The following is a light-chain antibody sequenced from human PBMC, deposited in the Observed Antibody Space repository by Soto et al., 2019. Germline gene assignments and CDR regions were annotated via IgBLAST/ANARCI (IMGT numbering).Light chain of an antibody. Sequence: DIQMTQSPSSLSASVGDRVTITCRASQGISTYLAWYQQKPGKVPKLLIYAASTLQSGVPSRFSGSGSGTDFTLTISSPQPEEVATYYCPKYNSAPFTFGPGTKVDIK. CDR3: PKYNSAPFT. CDR1: QGISTY. CDR2: AAS. V-gene: IGKV1-27*01. J-gene: IGKJ3*01.